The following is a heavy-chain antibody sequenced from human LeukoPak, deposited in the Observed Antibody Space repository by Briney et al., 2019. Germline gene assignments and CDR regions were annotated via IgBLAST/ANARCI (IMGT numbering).Heavy chain of an antibody. J-gene: IGHJ4*02. D-gene: IGHD6-13*01. CDR2: ISAYNGNT. V-gene: IGHV1-18*01. CDR3: ATKETGIAAPFDY. CDR1: GYTFTSYG. Sequence: ASVKVSCKASGYTFTSYGISWVRQAPGQGLEWMGWISAYNGNTNYAQKLQGRVTITADESTSTAYMELSSLRSEDTAVYYCATKETGIAAPFDYWGQGTLVTVSS.